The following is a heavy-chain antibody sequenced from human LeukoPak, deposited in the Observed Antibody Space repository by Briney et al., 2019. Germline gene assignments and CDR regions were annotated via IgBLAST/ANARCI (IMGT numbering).Heavy chain of an antibody. Sequence: PGGSLRLSCAVSGFTISNYWMSWVRQAPGKGLEWVATIKQDGSAEFYVDSVKGRFTISRDSAKNSPYLQMNSLRDDDTAVYYCARDLFDYWGQGTLVTVSS. J-gene: IGHJ4*02. CDR3: ARDLFDY. V-gene: IGHV3-7*01. CDR2: IKQDGSAE. CDR1: GFTISNYW.